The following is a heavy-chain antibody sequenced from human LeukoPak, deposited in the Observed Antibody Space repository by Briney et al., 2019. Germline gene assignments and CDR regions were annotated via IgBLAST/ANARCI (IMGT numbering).Heavy chain of an antibody. V-gene: IGHV4-34*01. Sequence: SEALSLTCVVSGVPLSNYYWSWIRQSPGKGLEWIGEVSPGGHINYNPSLKSRVTISVDTSENQFSLKLNSVTAADTAVYYCARPLTGTTLIFDYWGQGTLVTVSS. D-gene: IGHD1-7*01. CDR3: ARPLTGTTLIFDY. CDR2: VSPGGHI. CDR1: GVPLSNYY. J-gene: IGHJ4*02.